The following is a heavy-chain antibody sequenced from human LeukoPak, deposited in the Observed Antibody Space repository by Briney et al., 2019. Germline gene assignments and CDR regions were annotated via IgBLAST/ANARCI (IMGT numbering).Heavy chain of an antibody. D-gene: IGHD6-13*01. CDR2: ISSSSSTI. CDR1: GFTFSSYS. J-gene: IGHJ4*02. V-gene: IGHV3-48*02. Sequence: GGSLRLSCAASGFTFSSYSMNWVRQAPGKGLEWVSYISSSSSTIYYADSVKGRFTISRDNAKNPLYLQMNSLRDEDTAVYYCARDGGSSSWYSYYFDYWGQGTLVTVSS. CDR3: ARDGGSSSWYSYYFDY.